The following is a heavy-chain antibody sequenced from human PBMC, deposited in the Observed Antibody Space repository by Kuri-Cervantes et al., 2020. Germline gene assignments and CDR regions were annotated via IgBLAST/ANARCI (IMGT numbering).Heavy chain of an antibody. V-gene: IGHV4-39*07. CDR3: ASCTTPDAFDI. CDR2: IYYSGST. J-gene: IGHJ3*02. D-gene: IGHD1-26*01. CDR1: GGSISSGSYY. Sequence: SETLSLTCTVSGGSISSGSYYWGWIRQPPGKGLEWIGSIYYSGSTYYNPSLKSRVTISVDTSKNQFSLKLSSVTAADTAVYYCASCTTPDAFDIWGQGTTVTV.